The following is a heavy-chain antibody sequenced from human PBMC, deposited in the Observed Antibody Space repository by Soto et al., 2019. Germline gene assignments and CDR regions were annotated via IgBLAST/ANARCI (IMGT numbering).Heavy chain of an antibody. CDR2: IHDGGNT. CDR1: GGSVSIGDYL. Sequence: SETLSLTCTVFGGSVSIGDYLWSWIRQRPGKGLEWIGYIHDGGNTYYNPSLKRRVTISLYTSKNQFSLKVTSMTAADTAVYFCARARGGDSGDYASLRDRWGQGNLVTVSS. V-gene: IGHV4-30-4*01. CDR3: ARARGGDSGDYASLRDR. D-gene: IGHD4-17*01. J-gene: IGHJ5*02.